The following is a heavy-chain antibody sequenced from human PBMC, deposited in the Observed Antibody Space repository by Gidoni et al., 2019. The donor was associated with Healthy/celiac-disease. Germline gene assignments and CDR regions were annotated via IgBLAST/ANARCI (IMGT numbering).Heavy chain of an antibody. J-gene: IGHJ4*02. Sequence: QSGAAVKKPGSSVKVSFQASGGTFSSYAISWVRQAPGQGLEWMGGIIPIFGTANYAQKFQGIVTITADESTSTAYMELSSLRSEDTAVYYCASSGKSYDSYFDYWGQGTLVTVSS. D-gene: IGHD5-12*01. V-gene: IGHV1-69*01. CDR2: IIPIFGTA. CDR1: GGTFSSYA. CDR3: ASSGKSYDSYFDY.